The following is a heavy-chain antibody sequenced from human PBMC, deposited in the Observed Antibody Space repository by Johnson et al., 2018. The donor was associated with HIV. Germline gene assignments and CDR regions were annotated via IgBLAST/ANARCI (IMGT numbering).Heavy chain of an antibody. CDR1: GFTFSSYD. Sequence: QVQLVESGGGLIQPGGSLRLSCAASGFTFSSYDMHWVRQDPGKGLEWVALISYDGSIKYFADSVKGRFTISRDNSKNTLHLQMNSLRPEDTAVYYCARNSGNGLVLRGDAFDMWGQGTMVTVSS. J-gene: IGHJ3*02. D-gene: IGHD2-8*01. V-gene: IGHV3-30-3*01. CDR2: ISYDGSIK. CDR3: ARNSGNGLVLRGDAFDM.